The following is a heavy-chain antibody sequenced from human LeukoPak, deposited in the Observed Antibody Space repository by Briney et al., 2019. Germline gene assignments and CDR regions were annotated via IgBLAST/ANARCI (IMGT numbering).Heavy chain of an antibody. Sequence: PGRSLRLSCAASGFTFSNYAIHWVRQAPGKVLEWVAVISYDGNNKYYADSLKGRFTISRDNSKNTLYLQMNSLRAEDTAVYYCARVWWEARGGDYWGQGTLVTVSS. V-gene: IGHV3-30-3*01. CDR1: GFTFSNYA. CDR3: ARVWWEARGGDY. CDR2: ISYDGNNK. J-gene: IGHJ4*02. D-gene: IGHD1-26*01.